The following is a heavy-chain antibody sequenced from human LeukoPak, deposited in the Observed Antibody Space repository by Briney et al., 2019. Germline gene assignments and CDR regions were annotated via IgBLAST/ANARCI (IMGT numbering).Heavy chain of an antibody. Sequence: ASVKVSCKVSGYTFTDYYMHWVQQAPGKGLEWMGLVDPEDGETIYAEKFQGRVTITADTSTDTAYMELSSLRSEYTAVYYCATVSYYYDSSGPLGDYWGQGTLVTVSS. D-gene: IGHD3-22*01. J-gene: IGHJ4*02. V-gene: IGHV1-69-2*01. CDR3: ATVSYYYDSSGPLGDY. CDR2: VDPEDGET. CDR1: GYTFTDYY.